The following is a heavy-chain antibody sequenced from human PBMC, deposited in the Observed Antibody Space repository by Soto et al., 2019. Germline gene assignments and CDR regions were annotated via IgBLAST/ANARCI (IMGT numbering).Heavy chain of an antibody. CDR2: ISAYNGNT. CDR1: GYTFTSYG. D-gene: IGHD3-16*02. CDR3: ARDEVGAYDYVWGSYRYRIAFDI. V-gene: IGHV1-18*01. Sequence: QVKLVQSGAEVKKPGASVKVSCKAAGYTFTSYGISWVRQAPGQGLEWMGWISAYNGNTNYAQKLQGRVTMTTDTSTSTAYMELRSLRSDDTAVYYCARDEVGAYDYVWGSYRYRIAFDIWGQGTMVTVSS. J-gene: IGHJ3*02.